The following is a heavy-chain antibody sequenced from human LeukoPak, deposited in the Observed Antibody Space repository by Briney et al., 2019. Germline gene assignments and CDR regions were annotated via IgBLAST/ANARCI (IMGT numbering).Heavy chain of an antibody. J-gene: IGHJ6*03. D-gene: IGHD5-18*01. Sequence: GGSLRLSCAASGFTFSSFAMSWVRQAPGKGLEWVAVIWYDGSNKYYADSVKGRFTISRDNSKNTLYLQMNSLRAEDTAVYYCAKSPRSGYSYGFGYYMDAWGKGTTVTVSS. CDR3: AKSPRSGYSYGFGYYMDA. V-gene: IGHV3-33*06. CDR2: IWYDGSNK. CDR1: GFTFSSFA.